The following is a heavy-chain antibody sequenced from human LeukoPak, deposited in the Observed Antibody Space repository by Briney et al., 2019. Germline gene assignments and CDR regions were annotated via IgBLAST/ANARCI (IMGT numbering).Heavy chain of an antibody. CDR3: ARAVAVAGNNWFDP. Sequence: SETLSLTCAVYGGSFSGYYWSWIRQPPGKGLEWIGEINHSGSTNYNPSLKSRVTISVDTSKNQFSLKLSSVIAADTAVYYCARAVAVAGNNWFDPWGQGTLVTVSS. V-gene: IGHV4-34*01. CDR2: INHSGST. J-gene: IGHJ5*02. CDR1: GGSFSGYY. D-gene: IGHD6-19*01.